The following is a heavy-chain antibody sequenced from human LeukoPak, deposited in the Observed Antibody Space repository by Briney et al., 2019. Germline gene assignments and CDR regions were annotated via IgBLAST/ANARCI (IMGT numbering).Heavy chain of an antibody. CDR3: AKPMVRGVISPGFDY. V-gene: IGHV3-23*01. D-gene: IGHD3-10*01. CDR1: GFTFSSYG. Sequence: YPGGTLRLSCAASGFTFSSYGMSWVRQAPGKGLEWVSAISGSGGSTYYADSVKGRFTISRDNSKNTLYLQMSSLRAEDTAVYYCAKPMVRGVISPGFDYWGQGTLVTVSS. J-gene: IGHJ4*02. CDR2: ISGSGGST.